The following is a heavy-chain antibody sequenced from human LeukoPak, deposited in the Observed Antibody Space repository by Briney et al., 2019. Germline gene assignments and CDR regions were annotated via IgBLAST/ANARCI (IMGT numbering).Heavy chain of an antibody. D-gene: IGHD2-2*01. J-gene: IGHJ5*02. CDR1: GGTFSSYA. CDR2: IIPIFGTA. V-gene: IGHV1-69*05. Sequence: ASVKVSCKASGGTFSSYAISWVRQAPGQGLEWMGGIIPIFGTANYAQKFQGRVTITTDESTSTACMELSSLRSEDTAVYYCARDIVVVPAVIHWFDPWGQGTLVTVSS. CDR3: ARDIVVVPAVIHWFDP.